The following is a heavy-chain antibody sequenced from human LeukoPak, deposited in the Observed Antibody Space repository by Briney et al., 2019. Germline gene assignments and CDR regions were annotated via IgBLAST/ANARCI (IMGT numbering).Heavy chain of an antibody. J-gene: IGHJ4*02. CDR2: IIPISGTP. Sequence: SVKVSCKASGGTLNSYAVNWVRQAPGQGLEWMGGIIPISGTPNSPQKFQDRVTITADESTSTVYMELSSLRSEDTAVYYCARDDLSILTGYDYWGQGTLVTVSS. CDR1: GGTLNSYA. V-gene: IGHV1-69*13. D-gene: IGHD3-9*01. CDR3: ARDDLSILTGYDY.